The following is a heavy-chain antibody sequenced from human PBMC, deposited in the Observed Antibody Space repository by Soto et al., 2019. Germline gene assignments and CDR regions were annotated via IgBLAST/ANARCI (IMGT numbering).Heavy chain of an antibody. CDR2: ISYDGSNK. J-gene: IGHJ6*02. Sequence: GGSLRLSCAASGFNFSSYAMHWVRQAPGKGLEWVAVISYDGSNKYYADSVKGRFTISRDNSKNTLYLQMNSLRAEDTAVYYCARDKVTAMGYYYGMDVWGQGTTVTVSS. D-gene: IGHD5-18*01. V-gene: IGHV3-30-3*01. CDR1: GFNFSSYA. CDR3: ARDKVTAMGYYYGMDV.